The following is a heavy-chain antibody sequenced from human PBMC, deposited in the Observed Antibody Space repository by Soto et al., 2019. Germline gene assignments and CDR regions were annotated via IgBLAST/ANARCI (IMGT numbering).Heavy chain of an antibody. CDR3: AREDYYYGSVAFFDY. CDR2: IIPILGIA. J-gene: IGHJ4*02. V-gene: IGHV1-69*08. Sequence: QVQLVQSGAEVKKPGSSVKVSCKASGVTFSSYTISLVRQAPGQGLEWMGRIIPILGIANYAQKFQGRGTITAEKSTSTAYMELCSLRDEDTAVYYCAREDYYYGSVAFFDYWGQGPLVTVSS. D-gene: IGHD3-10*01. CDR1: GVTFSSYT.